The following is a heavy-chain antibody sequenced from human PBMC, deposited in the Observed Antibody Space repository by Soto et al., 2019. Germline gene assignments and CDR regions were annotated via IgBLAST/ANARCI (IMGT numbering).Heavy chain of an antibody. CDR3: ARHKTTMLTVVSAFDP. D-gene: IGHD3-22*01. V-gene: IGHV4-39*02. CDR1: GDSITRSNFY. CDR2: IFYSGST. J-gene: IGHJ5*02. Sequence: SETLSLTCTVSGDSITRSNFYWGWIRQPPGKGLEWLGSIFYSGSTFHNPALKSRVTFSVDTSKNHFSLKLSSVTAADTAVYYCARHKTTMLTVVSAFDPWGQGTRVTVSS.